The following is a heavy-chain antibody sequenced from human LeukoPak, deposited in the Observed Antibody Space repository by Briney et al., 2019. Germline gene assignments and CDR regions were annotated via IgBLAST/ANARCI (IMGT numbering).Heavy chain of an antibody. CDR3: ARDYFLRNFIAAAGTEAFDI. CDR2: IYYSGST. J-gene: IGHJ3*02. CDR1: GGSISSSSYY. Sequence: SETLSLTCTVSGGSISSSSYYWGWIRQPPGKGLEWIGSIYYSGSTYYNPSLKSRVTISVDTSKNQFSLKLSSVTAADTAVYYCARDYFLRNFIAAAGTEAFDIWGQGTMVTVSS. V-gene: IGHV4-39*07. D-gene: IGHD6-13*01.